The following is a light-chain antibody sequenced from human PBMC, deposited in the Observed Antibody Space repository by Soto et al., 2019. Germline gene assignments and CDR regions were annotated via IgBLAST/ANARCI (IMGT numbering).Light chain of an antibody. Sequence: QSVLTQPPSASGTPGQRVTISCSGSSSNIGSHNIYWYQQLPGTAPPLLIYKNNQRPSGVPDRFSGSKSGTSASLAISGRRSEDEADYYCAVWDDSLSGRVFGGGTKLTVL. CDR3: AVWDDSLSGRV. J-gene: IGLJ2*01. CDR2: KNN. V-gene: IGLV1-47*01. CDR1: SSNIGSHN.